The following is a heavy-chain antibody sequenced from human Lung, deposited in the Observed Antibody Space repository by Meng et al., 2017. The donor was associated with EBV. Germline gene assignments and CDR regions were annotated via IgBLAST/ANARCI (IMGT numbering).Heavy chain of an antibody. CDR1: GYTFTGYY. V-gene: IGHV1-2*06. Sequence: VQLVQSGAGVKKPGASVKVSCKASGYTFTGYYMHWVRQAPGQGLEWMGRINPNSGGTNYAQKFQGRVTMTRDTSISTAYMELSRLRSDDTAVYYCAHQAVAGTRGWFDPWGQGTLVTVSS. D-gene: IGHD6-19*01. CDR3: AHQAVAGTRGWFDP. J-gene: IGHJ5*02. CDR2: INPNSGGT.